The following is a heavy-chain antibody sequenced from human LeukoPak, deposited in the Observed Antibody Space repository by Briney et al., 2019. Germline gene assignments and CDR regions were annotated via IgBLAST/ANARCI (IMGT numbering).Heavy chain of an antibody. D-gene: IGHD3-16*02. CDR2: INQSGST. CDR1: GGSFSDFY. Sequence: SETLSLTCAVYGGSFSDFYWSWIRQPPGKGLEWIGEINQSGSTKYNPSLKSRVSISVDTSKNQFSLNLSSVTAADTAVYYCARSAGRDYIWGTYPQIRDYWGQGTLVTVSS. CDR3: ARSAGRDYIWGTYPQIRDY. V-gene: IGHV4-34*01. J-gene: IGHJ4*02.